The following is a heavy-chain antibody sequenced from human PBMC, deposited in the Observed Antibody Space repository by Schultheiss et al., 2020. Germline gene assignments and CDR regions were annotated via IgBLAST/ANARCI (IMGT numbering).Heavy chain of an antibody. D-gene: IGHD6-19*01. J-gene: IGHJ4*02. CDR3: AKDLGSSGFDY. CDR1: GFTFSSYG. CDR2: ISYDGSNK. V-gene: IGHV3-30*18. Sequence: WGSLRLSCAASGFTFSSYGMHWVRQAPGKGLEWVAVISYDGSNKYYADSVKGRFTISRDNSKNTLYLQMNSLRAEDTAVYYCAKDLGSSGFDYWGKGTLVTVAS.